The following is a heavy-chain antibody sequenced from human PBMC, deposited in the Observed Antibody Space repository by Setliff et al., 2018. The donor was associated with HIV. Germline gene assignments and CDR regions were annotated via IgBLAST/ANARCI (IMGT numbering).Heavy chain of an antibody. CDR1: GYTFTSYD. D-gene: IGHD3-22*01. V-gene: IGHV1-8*01. Sequence: ASVKVSCKASGYTFTSYDINWVRQATGHGLEWMGWINPYSGNTGYAQKFQGRVTMTRETSTSTAYLELSNLRAEDTAVYYCVRGIYDSSGFWYPHGDSWGQGTMVTVSS. J-gene: IGHJ5*01. CDR2: INPYSGNT. CDR3: VRGIYDSSGFWYPHGDS.